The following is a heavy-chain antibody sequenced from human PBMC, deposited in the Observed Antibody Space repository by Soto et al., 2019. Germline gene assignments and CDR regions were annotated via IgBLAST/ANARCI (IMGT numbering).Heavy chain of an antibody. CDR2: ISPYNGDT. Sequence: QVQLVQSGAAVKEPGASVKVSCKASGYTFSDFGISWVRQAPGQGLEWMAWISPYNGDTKYTQKLQGRVTMTTDTSTGTAYMELRSLRSDDTAVYYCAREYCRGGSCYGVDYWGQGTLVTVSS. V-gene: IGHV1-18*01. J-gene: IGHJ4*02. CDR3: AREYCRGGSCYGVDY. D-gene: IGHD2-15*01. CDR1: GYTFSDFG.